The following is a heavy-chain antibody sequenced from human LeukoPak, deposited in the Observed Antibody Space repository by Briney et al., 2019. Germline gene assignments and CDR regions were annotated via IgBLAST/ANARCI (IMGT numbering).Heavy chain of an antibody. CDR3: ARGGEDYYGPGSYPFDY. V-gene: IGHV3-33*01. D-gene: IGHD3-10*01. CDR2: IWYDGSNK. CDR1: GFTFSSYG. J-gene: IGHJ4*02. Sequence: PGRSLRLSCAASGFTFSSYGMHWVRQAPGKGLEWVAVIWYDGSNKYYADSVKGRFTISRDNSKNTLYLQMNSLRAEDTAVYYCARGGEDYYGPGSYPFDYWGQGTLVTVSS.